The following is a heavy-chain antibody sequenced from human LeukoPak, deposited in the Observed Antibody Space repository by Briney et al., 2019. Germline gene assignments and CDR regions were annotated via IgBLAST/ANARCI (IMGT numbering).Heavy chain of an antibody. D-gene: IGHD2-15*01. V-gene: IGHV1-69*01. Sequence: SVKVSCKASGGTFSSYAISWVRQAPGQGLEWMGGIIPIFGTANYAQKFQGRVTIAADESTSTAYMELSSLRSEDTAVYYCARGEGIVVVVAATPWHAFDIWGQGTMVTVSS. CDR2: IIPIFGTA. J-gene: IGHJ3*02. CDR1: GGTFSSYA. CDR3: ARGEGIVVVVAATPWHAFDI.